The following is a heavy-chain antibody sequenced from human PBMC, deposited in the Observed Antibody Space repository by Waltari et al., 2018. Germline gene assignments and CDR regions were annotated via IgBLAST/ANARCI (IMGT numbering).Heavy chain of an antibody. Sequence: QLQLQESGPGLVNPSETLSLTCTVSVVSISPSRYYWGWIRQPPGKGLDWIGSLHYGGSSYFNPSLKSRVTISVDTSKNQFSLKLTSVTAADTAVYYCATLPIPLELWYFDLWGRGTLVTVSS. CDR3: ATLPIPLELWYFDL. CDR1: VVSISPSRYY. D-gene: IGHD1-7*01. CDR2: LHYGGSS. J-gene: IGHJ2*01. V-gene: IGHV4-39*01.